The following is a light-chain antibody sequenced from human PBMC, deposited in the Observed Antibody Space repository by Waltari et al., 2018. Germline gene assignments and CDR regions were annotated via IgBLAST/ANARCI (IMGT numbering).Light chain of an antibody. V-gene: IGLV4-69*02. CDR1: SGHSSNV. J-gene: IGLJ3*02. CDR2: GNSDGSH. CDR3: QTGGHGTWV. Sequence: QLALTQSPSASASLGASVKLPCTLNSGHSSNVVAWLQQQPEKGPRYLMKGNSDGSHGRRDDSPDRFSGSGSGAGRYLTMSSLQSEDEADYYCQTGGHGTWVFGGGTKLTVL.